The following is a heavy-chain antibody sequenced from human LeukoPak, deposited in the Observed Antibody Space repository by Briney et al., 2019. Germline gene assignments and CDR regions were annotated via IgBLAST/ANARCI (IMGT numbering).Heavy chain of an antibody. CDR3: ARADYGDYDSEDYYYIDV. CDR2: INPNSGGT. CDR1: GYTFTGYY. D-gene: IGHD4-17*01. Sequence: ASVTVSCKASGYTFTGYYMHWVRQAPGQGLEWMGWINPNSGGTNYAQKFQGRVTMTRDTSISTDHMELSRLSSDDTAVYYCARADYGDYDSEDYYYIDVWGKGTTVTMS. J-gene: IGHJ6*03. V-gene: IGHV1-2*02.